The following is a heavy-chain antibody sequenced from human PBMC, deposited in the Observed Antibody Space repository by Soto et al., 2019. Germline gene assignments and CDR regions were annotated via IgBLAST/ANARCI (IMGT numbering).Heavy chain of an antibody. CDR1: GFTFSDYY. Sequence: QVQLVESGGGLVKPGGSLRLSCAASGFTFSDYYMTWIRQAPGKGLEWVAYISSSGSTIYYADSVKGRFTVSRDNAKNSLYLQINSLRAEDTAVYYCASDPDYYASEYWGQGTLVTVSS. D-gene: IGHD3-10*01. J-gene: IGHJ4*02. CDR2: ISSSGSTI. V-gene: IGHV3-11*01. CDR3: ASDPDYYASEY.